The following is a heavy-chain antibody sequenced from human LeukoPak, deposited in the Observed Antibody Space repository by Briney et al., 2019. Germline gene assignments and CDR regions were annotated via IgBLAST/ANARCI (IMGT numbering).Heavy chain of an antibody. CDR1: GFMFSNYW. V-gene: IGHV3-74*01. CDR3: VTDMAGHYDY. D-gene: IGHD4-17*01. CDR2: INTDGSST. Sequence: GGSLRLSCAASGFMFSNYWMHWVRQAPGKGLVWVSRINTDGSSTNYADSVTGRFTISRDNAENTLYLQMNSLRAEDTAIYYCVTDMAGHYDYWGQGTLVTVSS. J-gene: IGHJ4*02.